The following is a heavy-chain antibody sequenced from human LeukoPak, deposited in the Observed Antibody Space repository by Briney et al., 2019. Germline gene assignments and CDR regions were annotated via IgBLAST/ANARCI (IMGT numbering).Heavy chain of an antibody. J-gene: IGHJ5*02. CDR1: GYTFTSYY. CDR3: ARTGSKTAFRRYNWFDP. D-gene: IGHD4-11*01. Sequence: ASVKVSCKASGYTFTSYYMHWVRQAPGQGLEWMGIINPSGGSTSYAQKFQGRVTMTRDTSTSTVYMELSSLRSEDTAVYYCARTGSKTAFRRYNWFDPWGQGTLVTVSS. CDR2: INPSGGST. V-gene: IGHV1-46*01.